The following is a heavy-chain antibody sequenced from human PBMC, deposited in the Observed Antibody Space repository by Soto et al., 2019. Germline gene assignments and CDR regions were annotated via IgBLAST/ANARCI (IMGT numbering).Heavy chain of an antibody. V-gene: IGHV4-4*02. J-gene: IGHJ4*02. CDR3: ASSHCTNGVCYTGY. CDR1: GGSISSGNW. D-gene: IGHD2-8*01. CDR2: IYHSGST. Sequence: PSETLSLTCAVSGGSISSGNWWSWVRQPPGKGLEWIGEIYHSGSTNYNPSLKSRVTISVDKSKNQFSLKLSSVTAADTAVYYCASSHCTNGVCYTGYWGQGTLVTVSS.